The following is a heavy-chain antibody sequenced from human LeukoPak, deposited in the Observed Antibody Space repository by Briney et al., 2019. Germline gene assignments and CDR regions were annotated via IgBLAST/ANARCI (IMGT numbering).Heavy chain of an antibody. CDR1: GGSISSSNYY. Sequence: SETLSLTCTVSGGSISSSNYYWGWIRQPPGKGLEWIGSIYYSGSTYYNPSLKSRVTVSVDTSKNQFSLKLSSVTAADTAVYYCARDFPRHCSGGTCSYDYWGQGTLVTVSS. J-gene: IGHJ4*02. CDR2: IYYSGST. CDR3: ARDFPRHCSGGTCSYDY. V-gene: IGHV4-39*07. D-gene: IGHD2-15*01.